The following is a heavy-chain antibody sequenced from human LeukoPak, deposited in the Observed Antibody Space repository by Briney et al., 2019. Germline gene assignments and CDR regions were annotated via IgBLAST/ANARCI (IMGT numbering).Heavy chain of an antibody. Sequence: PSGTLSLTCAVSGGSISSSNWWSWVRQPPGKGLEWIGEIYHSGSTYYNPSLKSRVTISVDTSKNQFSLKLSSVTAADTAVYYCARGVGPMVRGALFDYWGQGTLVTVSS. V-gene: IGHV4-4*02. CDR3: ARGVGPMVRGALFDY. CDR2: IYHSGST. D-gene: IGHD3-10*01. J-gene: IGHJ4*02. CDR1: GGSISSSNW.